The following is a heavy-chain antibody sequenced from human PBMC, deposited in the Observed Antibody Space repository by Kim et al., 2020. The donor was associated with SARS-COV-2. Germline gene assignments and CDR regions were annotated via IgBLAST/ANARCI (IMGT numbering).Heavy chain of an antibody. V-gene: IGHV3-7*05. Sequence: GGSLRLSCAASGFTFGDYWMTWVRQAPEKGLEWVAHISEDGTEKYTADSVKGRVTISRDNAKNSLYLQMDSLRAGDTAVYYCARIPGGRDWDYYYVLDVWGQGTTVTVSS. CDR2: ISEDGTEK. CDR1: GFTFGDYW. D-gene: IGHD2-8*02. J-gene: IGHJ6*02. CDR3: ARIPGGRDWDYYYVLDV.